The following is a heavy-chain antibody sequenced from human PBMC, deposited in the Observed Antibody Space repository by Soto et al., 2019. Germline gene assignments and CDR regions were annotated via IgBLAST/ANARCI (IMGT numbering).Heavy chain of an antibody. CDR3: ARLLMTTASNYYYGMDV. Sequence: LSLTCTVSGGSISSSSYSWGWIRQPPGKGLEWIGSIYYSGSTYYNPSLKSRVTISVDTSKNQFSLKLSSVTAADTAVYYCARLLMTTASNYYYGMDVWGQGTTVTVSS. V-gene: IGHV4-39*01. J-gene: IGHJ6*02. CDR1: GGSISSSSYS. D-gene: IGHD4-4*01. CDR2: IYYSGST.